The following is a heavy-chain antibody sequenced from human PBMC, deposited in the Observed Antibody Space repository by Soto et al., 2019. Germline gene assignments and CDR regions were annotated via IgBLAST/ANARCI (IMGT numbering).Heavy chain of an antibody. V-gene: IGHV3-23*01. CDR1: GFTFSSYA. D-gene: IGHD6-13*01. Sequence: GGSLRLSCAASGFTFSSYAMSWVRQAPGKGLEWVSAISGSGGSTYYADSVKGRCTISRDNSKNTLYLQMNSLRAEDTAVYYCAKRSSIAAAGRVKLYYYGMDVWGQGTTVTVSS. CDR2: ISGSGGST. CDR3: AKRSSIAAAGRVKLYYYGMDV. J-gene: IGHJ6*02.